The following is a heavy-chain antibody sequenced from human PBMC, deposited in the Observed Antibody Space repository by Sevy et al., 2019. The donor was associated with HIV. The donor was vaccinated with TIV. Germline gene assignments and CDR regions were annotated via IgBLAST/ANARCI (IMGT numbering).Heavy chain of an antibody. J-gene: IGHJ4*02. Sequence: GGCLRLYCTASGFTFSSYEMNWVRQAPGKGLVCVSYMSNSGSTIHYSDSVKGRFTISRDNAKNSLYLQMNSLRAEDTAVYYCARDLPPSATTVPHFDYWGRGTLVTVSS. V-gene: IGHV3-48*03. CDR3: ARDLPPSATTVPHFDY. CDR2: MSNSGSTI. CDR1: GFTFSSYE. D-gene: IGHD4-17*01.